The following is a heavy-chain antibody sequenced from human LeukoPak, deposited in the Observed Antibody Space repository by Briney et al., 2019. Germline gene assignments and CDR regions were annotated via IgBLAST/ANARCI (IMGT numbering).Heavy chain of an antibody. J-gene: IGHJ4*02. CDR1: GGSISSNY. V-gene: IGHV4-59*08. CDR3: ARSYSVSYYAY. D-gene: IGHD1-26*01. CDR2: IYYSGTT. Sequence: PSETLSLTCTVSGGSISSNYWSWIRQPPGKGLEWIGYIYYSGTTSYNPSLKSRVTISEDTSKNQSSLKLSSVTAVDTAVYYCARSYSVSYYAYWGQGTLVTVSS.